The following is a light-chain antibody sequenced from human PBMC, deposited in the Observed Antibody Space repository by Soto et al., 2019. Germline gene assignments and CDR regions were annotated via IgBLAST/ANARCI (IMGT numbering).Light chain of an antibody. J-gene: IGLJ2*01. CDR3: QARDTGIHVA. CDR2: VNSDGSH. Sequence: QSVLTQSPSASASLGASVKLTCTLSSGYSNYAIAWHQQQPEKGPRYLMKVNSDGSHDRGDGLPDRFSGSSSGAERYLTISSLPSEDEAYYFCQARDTGIHVAFGGGTKLTVL. V-gene: IGLV4-69*01. CDR1: SGYSNYA.